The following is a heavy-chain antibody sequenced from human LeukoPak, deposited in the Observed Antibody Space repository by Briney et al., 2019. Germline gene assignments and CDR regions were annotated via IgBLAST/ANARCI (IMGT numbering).Heavy chain of an antibody. CDR3: ASTIAARRGYYFDY. CDR1: GGSISSSSYY. D-gene: IGHD6-6*01. Sequence: SETLSLTCTVSGGSISSSSYYWGWIRQPPGKGLEWIGSIYYSGSTYYNLSLKSRVTISVDTSKNQFSLKLSSVTAADTAVYYCASTIAARRGYYFDYWGQGTLVTVSS. V-gene: IGHV4-39*01. J-gene: IGHJ4*02. CDR2: IYYSGST.